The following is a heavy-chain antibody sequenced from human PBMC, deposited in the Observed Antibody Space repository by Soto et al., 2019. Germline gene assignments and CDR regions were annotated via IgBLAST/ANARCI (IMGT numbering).Heavy chain of an antibody. CDR2: IWYDGSNK. V-gene: IGHV3-33*01. Sequence: GGSLRLSCAASGFTFSSYGMHWVRQAPGKGLEWVAVIWYDGSNKYYADSVKGRFTISRDNSKNTLYLQMNSLRAEDTAVYYCARTYYDFWSGYYTPYYYYYGMDVWGQGTTVTVSS. CDR3: ARTYYDFWSGYYTPYYYYYGMDV. D-gene: IGHD3-3*01. CDR1: GFTFSSYG. J-gene: IGHJ6*02.